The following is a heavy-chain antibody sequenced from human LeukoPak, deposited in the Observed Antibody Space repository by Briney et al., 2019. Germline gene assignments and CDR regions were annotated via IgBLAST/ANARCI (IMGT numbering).Heavy chain of an antibody. Sequence: GASVKVSCEASGGTFSSYAISWVRQAPGQGLEWMGGIIPIFGTANYAQKFQGRVTITADESTSTAYMELSSLRSEDTAVYYCARVLYGYDSGLYYFDYWGQGTLVTVSS. J-gene: IGHJ4*02. CDR2: IIPIFGTA. V-gene: IGHV1-69*13. D-gene: IGHD3-22*01. CDR3: ARVLYGYDSGLYYFDY. CDR1: GGTFSSYA.